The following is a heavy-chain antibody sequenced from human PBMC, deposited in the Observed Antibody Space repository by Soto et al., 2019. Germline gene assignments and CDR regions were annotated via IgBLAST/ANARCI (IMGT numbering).Heavy chain of an antibody. D-gene: IGHD2-2*01. V-gene: IGHV1-18*01. J-gene: IGHJ4*02. Sequence: ASVKVSCKASGYTFTSYGISWVRQAPGQGLEWMGWISAYNGNTNYAQKLQGRVTMTTDTSTSTAYMELRSLRSDDTAVYYCARWFVLVPAAILSYYFDYWGQGTLVTVSS. CDR2: ISAYNGNT. CDR3: ARWFVLVPAAILSYYFDY. CDR1: GYTFTSYG.